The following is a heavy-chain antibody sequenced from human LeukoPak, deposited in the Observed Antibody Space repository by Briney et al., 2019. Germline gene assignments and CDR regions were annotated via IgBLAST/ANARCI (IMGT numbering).Heavy chain of an antibody. V-gene: IGHV3-21*01. D-gene: IGHD2-2*01. CDR2: ISSSSSYI. CDR3: ARVGRCCSSTSCPDHYYYYYGMDV. CDR1: GFTFSSYS. J-gene: IGHJ6*02. Sequence: GGSLRLSCAASGFTFSSYSMNWVRQAPGKGLEWVSSISSSSSYIYYADSVKGRFTISRDNAKNSLYLQMNSLRAEDTAVYYCARVGRCCSSTSCPDHYYYYYGMDVWGQGTTVTVSS.